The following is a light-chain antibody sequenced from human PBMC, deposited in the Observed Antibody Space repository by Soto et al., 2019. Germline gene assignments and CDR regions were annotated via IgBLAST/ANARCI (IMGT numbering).Light chain of an antibody. CDR1: QSVSSY. Sequence: EIMLTQSPATLSLSPGGRATLSCRASQSVSSYLAWYQQKPGRAPRLLIYDASNRAAGIPARFSGSGSGTDFTLTISSLEPEDFAVYYCQQRRNWPLTFGGGTRVDIK. V-gene: IGKV3-11*01. CDR3: QQRRNWPLT. CDR2: DAS. J-gene: IGKJ4*01.